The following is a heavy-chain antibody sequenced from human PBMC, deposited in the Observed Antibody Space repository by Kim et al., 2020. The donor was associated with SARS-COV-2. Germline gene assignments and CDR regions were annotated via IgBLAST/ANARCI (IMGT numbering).Heavy chain of an antibody. Sequence: NYNPTLRGRVTISPDASKNQFSLRLTSVTAADTAVYFCARVSFDAFDFWGQGTTVIVSS. V-gene: IGHV4-59*03. CDR3: ARVSFDAFDF. J-gene: IGHJ3*01.